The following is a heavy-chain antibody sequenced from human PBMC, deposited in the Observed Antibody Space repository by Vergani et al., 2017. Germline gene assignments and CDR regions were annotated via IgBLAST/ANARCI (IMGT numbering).Heavy chain of an antibody. J-gene: IGHJ4*02. CDR1: GFSVSTSGMR. CDR3: ARTNREYSSGWYFDY. V-gene: IGHV2-70*04. CDR2: IDWDDDK. D-gene: IGHD6-19*01. Sequence: QVTLKESGPALVKPTQTLTLSCSLSGFSVSTSGMRVSWIRQPPGKALEWLARIDWDDDKFYSTSLKTRLTISKDTSKNQVVLTMTNMDPVDTATYYCARTNREYSSGWYFDYWGQGTLVTVSS.